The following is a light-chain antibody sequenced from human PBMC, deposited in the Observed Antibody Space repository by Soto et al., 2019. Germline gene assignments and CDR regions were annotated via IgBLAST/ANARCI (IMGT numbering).Light chain of an antibody. J-gene: IGLJ1*01. Sequence: QSVLTQPASVSGSPGQSITISCVGTSGDIGDYNYVSWYQQHPGKVPKVIIYDVSNRPSGVSYRFSGTKSGNTASLTVSGLQAEVEADYYCCSYTRSGTLISGTGTKVTVL. CDR2: DVS. CDR1: SGDIGDYNY. V-gene: IGLV2-14*01. CDR3: CSYTRSGTLI.